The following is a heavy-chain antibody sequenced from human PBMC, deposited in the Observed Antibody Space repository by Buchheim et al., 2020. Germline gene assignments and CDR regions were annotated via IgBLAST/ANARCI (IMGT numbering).Heavy chain of an antibody. CDR2: IYYSGST. CDR3: ARLYSGSWYRVGYFDY. D-gene: IGHD6-13*01. CDR1: GGSISSYY. J-gene: IGHJ4*02. V-gene: IGHV4-59*01. Sequence: QVQLQESGPGLVKPSETLSLTCTVSGGSISSYYWSWIRQPPGKGLEWIGYIYYSGSTNYNPSLKSRVTISVDTSKNQFSLKLSSVTAADTAVYYCARLYSGSWYRVGYFDYWGQGTL.